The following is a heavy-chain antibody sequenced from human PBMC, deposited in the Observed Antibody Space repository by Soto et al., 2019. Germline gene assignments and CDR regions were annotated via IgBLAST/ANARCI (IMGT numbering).Heavy chain of an antibody. D-gene: IGHD5-18*01. CDR1: GFTFSNFW. V-gene: IGHV3-74*01. J-gene: IGHJ6*02. CDR2: INSDGSST. CDR3: ASPVRDSYGYYCYGMDV. Sequence: EVQLVESGGGLVQPGGSLRLSCAASGFTFSNFWMHWVRQAPGKGLVWVSRINSDGSSTDYADSVMGRFTITRDNAKNTVYLKITSLRAEDTSVYYWASPVRDSYGYYCYGMDVWGQGTTVTASS.